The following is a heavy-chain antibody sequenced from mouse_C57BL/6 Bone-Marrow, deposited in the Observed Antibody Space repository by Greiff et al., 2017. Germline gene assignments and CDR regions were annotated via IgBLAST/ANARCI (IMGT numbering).Heavy chain of an antibody. CDR3: ARGAMDY. CDR2: IDPSDSAT. J-gene: IGHJ4*01. V-gene: IGHV1-52*01. Sequence: QVQLKQPGAELVRPGSSVKLSCKASGYTFTSYWMHWVKQRPIQGLEWIGNIDPSDSATHYNQKFKDKATLTVDKSSSTAYMQLSSLTSEDSAVYYCARGAMDYWGQGTSVTVSS. CDR1: GYTFTSYW.